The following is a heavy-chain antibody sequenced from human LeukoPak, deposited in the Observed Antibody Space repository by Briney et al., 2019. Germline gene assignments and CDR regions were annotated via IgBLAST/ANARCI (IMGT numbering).Heavy chain of an antibody. Sequence: PGGSLRLSCAASGFTFSGSAMHWVRQASGKGLEWVGRIRSKANSYATAYAASVKGRFTISRDDSKNTAYLQMNSLKTEDTAVYYCTSQYYDILTGYGNWFDRWGQGTLVTVSS. V-gene: IGHV3-73*01. J-gene: IGHJ5*02. CDR2: IRSKANSYAT. D-gene: IGHD3-9*01. CDR1: GFTFSGSA. CDR3: TSQYYDILTGYGNWFDR.